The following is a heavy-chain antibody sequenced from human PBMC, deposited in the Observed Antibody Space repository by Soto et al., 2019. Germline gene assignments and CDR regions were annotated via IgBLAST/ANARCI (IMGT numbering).Heavy chain of an antibody. V-gene: IGHV1-2*02. J-gene: IGHJ4*02. CDR1: GYTFTSYG. D-gene: IGHD6-6*01. Sequence: SVKVSCKASGYTFTSYGISWVRQAPGQGLEWMGWINPNSGGTNYAQKFQGRVTMTRDTSISTAYMELSRLRSDDTAVYYCARSSSAGVDYWGQGTLVTASS. CDR3: ARSSSAGVDY. CDR2: INPNSGGT.